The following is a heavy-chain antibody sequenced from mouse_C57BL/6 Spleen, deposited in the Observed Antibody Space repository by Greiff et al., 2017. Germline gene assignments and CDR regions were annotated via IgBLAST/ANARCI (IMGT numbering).Heavy chain of an antibody. CDR1: GYTFTSYW. V-gene: IGHV1-72*01. J-gene: IGHJ4*01. CDR3: ARWDYGSRLYAMDY. D-gene: IGHD1-1*01. CDR2: IDPNSGGT. Sequence: QVQLQQPGAELVKPGASVKLSCKASGYTFTSYWMHWVKQRPGRGLEWIRRIDPNSGGTKYNEKFKSKATLTVDKPSSTAYMQLSSLTSEDSAVYYCARWDYGSRLYAMDYWGQGTSVTVSS.